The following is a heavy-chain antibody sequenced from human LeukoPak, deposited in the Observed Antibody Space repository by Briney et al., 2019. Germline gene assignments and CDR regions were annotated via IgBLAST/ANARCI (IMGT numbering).Heavy chain of an antibody. D-gene: IGHD4-23*01. CDR3: AREFSYGSNGRGFDY. V-gene: IGHV4-4*07. CDR2: ILTSGST. CDR1: SGSISSYY. Sequence: SETLSLTCTVSSGSISSYYWSWVRQPAGKGLEWIGRILTSGSTNYNPSLQSRVTMSVDTSKNQFSLKLNSMTAADTAVYYCAREFSYGSNGRGFDYWGQGTLVTVSS. J-gene: IGHJ4*02.